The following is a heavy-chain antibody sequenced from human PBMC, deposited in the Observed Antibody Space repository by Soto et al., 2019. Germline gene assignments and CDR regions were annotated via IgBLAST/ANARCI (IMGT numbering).Heavy chain of an antibody. V-gene: IGHV4-39*01. CDR3: ARTHSSSWYGYGMDV. J-gene: IGHJ6*02. D-gene: IGHD6-13*01. Sequence: SVTLSVTCPVSGVNLISSVYYWGWLRQPPGKGLEWIGSIYYSGSTYYNPSLKSRVTISVDTSKNQFSLKLSSVTAADTAVYYCARTHSSSWYGYGMDVWGQGTTVTVSS. CDR2: IYYSGST. CDR1: GVNLISSVYY.